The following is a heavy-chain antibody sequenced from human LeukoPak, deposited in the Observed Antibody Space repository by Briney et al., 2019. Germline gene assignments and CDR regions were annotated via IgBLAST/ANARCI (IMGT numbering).Heavy chain of an antibody. J-gene: IGHJ3*02. CDR1: GFTFSSYS. CDR2: ISSSNNYI. Sequence: GGSLRLSCAASGFTFSSYSMNWVRQAPGKGLEWVSSISSSNNYIYYADSVKGRFTISRDNAKNSLSLQMNSLRAEDTAVYYCARETSEAFDIWGQGTMVTVSS. V-gene: IGHV3-21*01. CDR3: ARETSEAFDI.